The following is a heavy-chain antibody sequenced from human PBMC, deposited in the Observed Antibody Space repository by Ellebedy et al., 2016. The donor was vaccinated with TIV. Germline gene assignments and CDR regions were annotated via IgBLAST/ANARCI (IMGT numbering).Heavy chain of an antibody. J-gene: IGHJ4*02. Sequence: GESLKISXAASGFTFRNDWMNWVRQAPGKGLVWVSRINSDGSTINYADSVTGRFTISRDNTTNTLYLQMNSLRAEDTGVYYCARRSSGYCVGVKCTTDFDYWGQGSLVTVSS. V-gene: IGHV3-74*01. CDR2: INSDGSTI. CDR1: GFTFRNDW. CDR3: ARRSSGYCVGVKCTTDFDY. D-gene: IGHD2-2*03.